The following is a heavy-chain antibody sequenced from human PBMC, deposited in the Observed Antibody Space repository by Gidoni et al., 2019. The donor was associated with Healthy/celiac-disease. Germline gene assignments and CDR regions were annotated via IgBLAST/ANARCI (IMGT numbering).Heavy chain of an antibody. CDR1: GFTLSRYW. J-gene: IGHJ3*02. CDR3: ARSLWFGGFNAFDI. V-gene: IGHV3-7*01. D-gene: IGHD3-10*01. CDR2: IKQDGSEK. Sequence: EVQLVESGGGLVQPGGSRRLSCAAAGFTLSRYWMSWVRQAPGKGLEGVANIKQDGSEKYYLDSVKGRFTISRDNSKNSLYLQMNSLRAEDTAVYYCARSLWFGGFNAFDIWGQGTMVTVSS.